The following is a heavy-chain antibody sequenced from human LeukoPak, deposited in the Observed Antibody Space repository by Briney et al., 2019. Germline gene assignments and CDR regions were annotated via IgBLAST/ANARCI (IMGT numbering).Heavy chain of an antibody. CDR2: IKSNTDGGTT. V-gene: IGHV3-15*07. D-gene: IGHD2-8*01. Sequence: PGGSVRLSCEASGLTFNSACINWVRQAPGMGLEWVGLIKSNTDGGTTDYAAPVKGRFAISRDDSENTLYLQMNSLKTEDTAVYYCTRTLKGGYFDYWGQGTLVTVSS. CDR3: TRTLKGGYFDY. CDR1: GLTFNSAC. J-gene: IGHJ4*02.